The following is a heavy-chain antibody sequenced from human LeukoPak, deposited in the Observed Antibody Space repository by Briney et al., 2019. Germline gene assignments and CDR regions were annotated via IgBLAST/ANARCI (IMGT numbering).Heavy chain of an antibody. CDR2: INGDGSTT. D-gene: IGHD3-10*01. V-gene: IGHV3-74*01. CDR1: GFTFSSYW. J-gene: IGHJ4*02. Sequence: GGSLRLSCAAPGFTFSSYWMHWVRQAPGKGLVWVSRINGDGSTTTYADSVKGRFTISRDNAKNTVYLQMNSLRAEDTAVYYCTRGGVDYWGQGTLVTVSS. CDR3: TRGGVDY.